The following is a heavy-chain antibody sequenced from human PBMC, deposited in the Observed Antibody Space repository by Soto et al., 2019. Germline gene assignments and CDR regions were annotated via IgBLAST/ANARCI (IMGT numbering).Heavy chain of an antibody. J-gene: IGHJ6*02. D-gene: IGHD1-26*01. CDR1: GGSISSGGYY. Sequence: QVQLQESGPGLVKLSQTLSLTCTVSGGSISSGGYYWSWIRQHPGKGLEWIGYLYYSGSTYYNPSLKSRVTISVDTSKNQFSLKLSSVTAADTAVYYCASGTEVSPSWDVWGQGTTVTVSS. CDR3: ASGTEVSPSWDV. V-gene: IGHV4-31*03. CDR2: LYYSGST.